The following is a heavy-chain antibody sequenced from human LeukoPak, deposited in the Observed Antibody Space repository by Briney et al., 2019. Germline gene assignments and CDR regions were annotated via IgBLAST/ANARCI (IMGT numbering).Heavy chain of an antibody. CDR1: GGSISSSSYY. Sequence: PSETLSLTCTVSGGSISSSSYYWSWIRQPPGKGLEWIGYVYHSGSTNYNPSLKSRVTMSVDTSNNQFSLKLSSVTAADTAMYYCAREGDYYDSGGYYRIDFWGQGTLVTVSS. CDR3: AREGDYYDSGGYYRIDF. D-gene: IGHD3-22*01. V-gene: IGHV4-61*01. J-gene: IGHJ4*02. CDR2: VYHSGST.